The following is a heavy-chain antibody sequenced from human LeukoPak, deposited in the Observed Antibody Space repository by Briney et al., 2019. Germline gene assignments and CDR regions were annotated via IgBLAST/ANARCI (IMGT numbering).Heavy chain of an antibody. Sequence: GGSLRLSCAASGFTFSSYAMSWVRQAPGKGLEWVSAITGSGGDTYYADSVKGRFAISRDNSKNALYLQMNSLRAEDTAVYYCAKYFYGDYGLHYWGQGTLVTVSS. CDR2: ITGSGGDT. CDR1: GFTFSSYA. D-gene: IGHD4-17*01. CDR3: AKYFYGDYGLHY. V-gene: IGHV3-23*01. J-gene: IGHJ4*02.